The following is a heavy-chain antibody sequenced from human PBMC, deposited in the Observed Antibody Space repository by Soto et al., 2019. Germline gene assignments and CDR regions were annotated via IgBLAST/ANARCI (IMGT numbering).Heavy chain of an antibody. CDR2: ISSSSSTI. CDR3: AREPTVTTLYGMDV. J-gene: IGHJ6*02. D-gene: IGHD4-17*01. Sequence: GSLRHSCAASGFTFSSYSMNWVRQAPGKGSEWVSYISSSSSTIYYADSVKGRFTISRDNAKNSLYLQMNSLRDEDTAVYYCAREPTVTTLYGMDVWGQGTTVTVSS. CDR1: GFTFSSYS. V-gene: IGHV3-48*02.